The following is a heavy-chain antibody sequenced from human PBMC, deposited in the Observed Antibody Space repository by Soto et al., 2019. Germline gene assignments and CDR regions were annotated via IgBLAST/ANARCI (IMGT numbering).Heavy chain of an antibody. D-gene: IGHD7-27*01. CDR1: GYSSTSYW. J-gene: IGHJ6*03. CDR3: ARHAWGRTRRDYYYYMDV. V-gene: IGHV5-51*01. CDR2: IYPGDSDT. Sequence: GESQKIWRRGAGYSSTSYWIGWVRQMHGKGLEWMGIIYPGDSDTRYSPSFQGQVTISADKSISTAYLQWSSLKASDTAMYYCARHAWGRTRRDYYYYMDVWGKGTTVTVSS.